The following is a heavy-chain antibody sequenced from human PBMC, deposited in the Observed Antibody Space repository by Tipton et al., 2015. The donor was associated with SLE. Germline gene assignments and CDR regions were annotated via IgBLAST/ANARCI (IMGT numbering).Heavy chain of an antibody. J-gene: IGHJ4*02. CDR3: ARWGGSDY. V-gene: IGHV4-61*09. CDR2: IYTSGST. D-gene: IGHD2-15*01. Sequence: TLSLTCTVSGGSISSGSYYWSWIRQPAGKGLEWIGHIYTSGSTNYNPSLKSRVTISVDTSKNQFSLKLSSVTAADTAVYYCARWGGSDYWGQGTLVTVSS. CDR1: GGSISSGSYY.